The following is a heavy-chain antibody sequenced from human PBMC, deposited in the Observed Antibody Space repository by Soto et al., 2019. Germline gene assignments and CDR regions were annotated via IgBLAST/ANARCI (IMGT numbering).Heavy chain of an antibody. D-gene: IGHD1-26*01. Sequence: GSLRLSCAASGFTFSSYAMTWVRQAPGKGLDWVSGIGGSGGSTYYADSVKGRFTISRDNSKNMLYLQMNSLRAEDTAVYYCAKSSLSRGTNDYWGQGTRVTVSS. CDR2: IGGSGGST. V-gene: IGHV3-23*01. CDR3: AKSSLSRGTNDY. CDR1: GFTFSSYA. J-gene: IGHJ4*02.